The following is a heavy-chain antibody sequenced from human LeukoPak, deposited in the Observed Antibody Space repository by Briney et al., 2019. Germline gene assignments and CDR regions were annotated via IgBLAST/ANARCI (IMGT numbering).Heavy chain of an antibody. D-gene: IGHD2-15*01. Sequence: GGSPRLSCAASGFTLSSYWMSWVRQAPGKGLEWVANIKQDGSEKYYVDSVKGRFTISRGNAKNSLYLQMNSLRAEDTAVYYCARRYFDYWGQGTLVTVSS. CDR2: IKQDGSEK. CDR3: ARRYFDY. CDR1: GFTLSSYW. V-gene: IGHV3-7*01. J-gene: IGHJ4*02.